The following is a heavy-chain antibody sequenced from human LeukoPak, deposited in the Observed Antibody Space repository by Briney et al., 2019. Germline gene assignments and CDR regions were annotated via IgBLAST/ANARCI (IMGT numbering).Heavy chain of an antibody. CDR2: IKQDGSEK. CDR3: ARAPVYYDESRGHLKISNWYLDL. D-gene: IGHD3-22*01. CDR1: GFTFSSYW. Sequence: GGSLRLSCAASGFTFSSYWMSWVRQAPGKGLELVANIKQDGSEKYYVDSVKGRFTISRDNAKNSLYLQMNSLRAEDTAVFYCARAPVYYDESRGHLKISNWYLDLWGRGTLVTVSS. V-gene: IGHV3-7*01. J-gene: IGHJ2*01.